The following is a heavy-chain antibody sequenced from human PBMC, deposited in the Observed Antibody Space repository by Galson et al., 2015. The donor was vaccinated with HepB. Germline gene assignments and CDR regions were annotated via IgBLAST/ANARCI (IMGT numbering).Heavy chain of an antibody. Sequence: ASVKVSCKASGYTFTGYYMHWVRQAPGQGLEWMGRINPNSGGTNYAQKFQGRVTMTRDTSISTAYMELSRLRSDDTAVYYCARGSGYDPPWFDPWGPGTLVTVSS. V-gene: IGHV1-2*06. CDR3: ARGSGYDPPWFDP. CDR2: INPNSGGT. J-gene: IGHJ5*02. D-gene: IGHD5-12*01. CDR1: GYTFTGYY.